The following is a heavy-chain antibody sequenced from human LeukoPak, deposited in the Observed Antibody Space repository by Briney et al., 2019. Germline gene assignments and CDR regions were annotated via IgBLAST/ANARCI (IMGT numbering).Heavy chain of an antibody. CDR2: INHSGST. CDR3: ARDGAVDILTGYGAFYI. Sequence: SETLSLTCAVYGGSFSGYYWSWIRQPPGKGLGWTGEINHSGSTNYNPSLKSRVTISVDTSKNQFSLKLNSVTAADTAIYYCARDGAVDILTGYGAFYIWGQGTMVIVS. V-gene: IGHV4-34*01. D-gene: IGHD3-9*01. J-gene: IGHJ3*02. CDR1: GGSFSGYY.